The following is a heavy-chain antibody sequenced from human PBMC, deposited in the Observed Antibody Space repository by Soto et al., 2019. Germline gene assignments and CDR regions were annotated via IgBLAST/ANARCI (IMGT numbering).Heavy chain of an antibody. Sequence: PGESLKISCKASGYSFTSYWIGWVRPMPGKGLEWMGIIYPGDSDTRYSPSFQGQVTIPADKSISTASLQWSSLKASDTAMYYCARIPSTGPYYFDYWGQGTLVTVSS. V-gene: IGHV5-51*01. J-gene: IGHJ4*02. D-gene: IGHD1-1*01. CDR3: ARIPSTGPYYFDY. CDR1: GYSFTSYW. CDR2: IYPGDSDT.